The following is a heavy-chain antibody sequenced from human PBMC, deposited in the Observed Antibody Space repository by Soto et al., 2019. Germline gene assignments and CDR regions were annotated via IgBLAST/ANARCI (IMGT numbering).Heavy chain of an antibody. J-gene: IGHJ4*02. CDR1: GYTFTKYY. CDR3: AREDKAVVAISTVY. V-gene: IGHV1-46*01. D-gene: IGHD2-15*01. Sequence: QVQLVQSGAEVKKPGDSVKVSCKASGYTFTKYYIHWVRQAPGQGLEWMGLINPGGGSADFAHKFQGMITLTRAPSSRTAYMELISLPSADTAVYYCAREDKAVVAISTVYCGQGTLVTVSS. CDR2: INPGGGSA.